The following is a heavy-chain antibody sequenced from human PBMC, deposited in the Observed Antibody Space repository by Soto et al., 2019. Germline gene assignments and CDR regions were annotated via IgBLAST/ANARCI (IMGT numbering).Heavy chain of an antibody. CDR1: GFTFSDYY. CDR2: ISSSGSTI. Sequence: QVQLVESEGGLVKPGGSLRLSCAASGFTFSDYYMSWIRQAPGKGLEWVSYISSSGSTIYYADSVKGRFTISRDNAKNSLYLQMNSLRAEDTAVYYCARDSDIVVVVAATGLDYWGQGTLVTVSS. J-gene: IGHJ4*02. V-gene: IGHV3-11*01. D-gene: IGHD2-15*01. CDR3: ARDSDIVVVVAATGLDY.